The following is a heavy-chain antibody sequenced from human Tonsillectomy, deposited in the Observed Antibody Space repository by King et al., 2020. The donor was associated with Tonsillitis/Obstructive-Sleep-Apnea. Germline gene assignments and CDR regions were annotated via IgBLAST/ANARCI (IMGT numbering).Heavy chain of an antibody. J-gene: IGHJ5*02. CDR3: AREGDIVVVPDNWFDP. Sequence: VQLQQWGAGLLKPSETLSLTCAVYGGSFSGYYWSWIRQPPGKGLEWIGEINHSGSTNYNPSLKSRVTISVYTSKNQFSLKLSSVTAADTAVYYCAREGDIVVVPDNWFDPWGQGTLVTVSS. V-gene: IGHV4-34*01. CDR2: INHSGST. CDR1: GGSFSGYY. D-gene: IGHD2-2*01.